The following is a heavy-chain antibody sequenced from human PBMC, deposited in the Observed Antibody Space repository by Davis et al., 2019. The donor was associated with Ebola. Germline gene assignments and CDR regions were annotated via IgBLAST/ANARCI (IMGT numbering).Heavy chain of an antibody. J-gene: IGHJ3*01. Sequence: PGGSLRLSCVASGFTFDNYGFHWVRQAPGKGLEWVAAISFDGNLKYLTDSVKGRFGISRDNSKNTLYLQMNSLTAEDTAVYYCAKGGVVMGTHLGTTFDLWGQGTMVTVSS. V-gene: IGHV3-30*18. D-gene: IGHD3-10*01. CDR3: AKGGVVMGTHLGTTFDL. CDR1: GFTFDNYG. CDR2: ISFDGNLK.